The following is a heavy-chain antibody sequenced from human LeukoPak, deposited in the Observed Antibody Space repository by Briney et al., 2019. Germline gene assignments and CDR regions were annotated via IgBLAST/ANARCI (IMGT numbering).Heavy chain of an antibody. J-gene: IGHJ3*02. D-gene: IGHD3-10*01. Sequence: KTSETLSLTCTVSGGSISSGSYYGRWPRQPAGGGLEWIGRIYTSGSTNYNPPLKSRVTISVDTPKNQLSLKLTSVTAADTAVYYCARRGGSWRSFDIWGQGTMVTVSS. V-gene: IGHV4-61*02. CDR3: ARRGGSWRSFDI. CDR2: IYTSGST. CDR1: GGSISSGSYY.